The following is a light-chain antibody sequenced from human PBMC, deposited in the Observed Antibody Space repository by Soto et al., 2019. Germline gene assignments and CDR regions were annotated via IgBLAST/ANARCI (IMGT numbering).Light chain of an antibody. Sequence: QSALTQPASVSGSPGQSITISCTGTSSDVGGYNYVSWYQQHPGKAPKLMIYEVSNRPSGVSNRFSGSKSGNTDSLTISGLQAEDEADYCCSSYTSSSTRVFGGGTKVTVL. CDR3: SSYTSSSTRV. J-gene: IGLJ3*02. CDR1: SSDVGGYNY. V-gene: IGLV2-14*01. CDR2: EVS.